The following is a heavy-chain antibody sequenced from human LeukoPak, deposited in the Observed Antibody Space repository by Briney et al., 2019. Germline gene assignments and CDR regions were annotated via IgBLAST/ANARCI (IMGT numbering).Heavy chain of an antibody. Sequence: GASVKVSCKASGYTFTTYDITWVRQAPGQGLEWMGWINPNSGGTNYAQKFQGRVTMTRDTSISTAYMELSRLRSDDTAVYYCARDKVMRRGHFDYRGQGTLVTVSS. V-gene: IGHV1-2*02. CDR2: INPNSGGT. D-gene: IGHD3-16*01. CDR3: ARDKVMRRGHFDY. J-gene: IGHJ4*02. CDR1: GYTFTTYD.